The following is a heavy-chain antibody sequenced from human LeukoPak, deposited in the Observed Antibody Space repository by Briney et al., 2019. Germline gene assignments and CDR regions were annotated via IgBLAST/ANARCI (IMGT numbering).Heavy chain of an antibody. CDR1: GFTFSSYS. D-gene: IGHD2-2*01. J-gene: IGHJ4*02. V-gene: IGHV3-48*02. Sequence: GGSLRLSCAASGFTFSSYSMTWVRQAPGKGLEWVSYISSSSSTIYYADSVKGRFTISRDNAKNSLYLQMNSLRDEDTAVYYCARDAGLGYCSSTSCYGEGFDYWGQGTLVTVSS. CDR3: ARDAGLGYCSSTSCYGEGFDY. CDR2: ISSSSSTI.